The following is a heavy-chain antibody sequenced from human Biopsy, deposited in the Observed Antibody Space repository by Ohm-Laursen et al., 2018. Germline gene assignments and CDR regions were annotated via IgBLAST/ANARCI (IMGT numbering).Heavy chain of an antibody. D-gene: IGHD5-18*01. CDR3: AKDRYNYTPIGGFSMDV. Sequence: SLRLSCSASGFTFSDYAMHWVRQAPGKGLEWVAVIWHDGSNKYYADSVKGRFTLSRDNAKSTLYLQMNSLRAEDTAVYYCAKDRYNYTPIGGFSMDVWGQGTTVTVSS. J-gene: IGHJ6*02. CDR2: IWHDGSNK. V-gene: IGHV3-33*06. CDR1: GFTFSDYA.